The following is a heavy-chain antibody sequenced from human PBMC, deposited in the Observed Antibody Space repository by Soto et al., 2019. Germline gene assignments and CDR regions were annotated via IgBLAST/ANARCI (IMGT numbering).Heavy chain of an antibody. CDR3: AKDLYKYSSGWYYFDY. CDR1: GFTFSSYA. D-gene: IGHD6-19*01. CDR2: ISGSGGST. V-gene: IGHV3-23*01. Sequence: EVQLLESGGGLVQPGGSLRLSCAASGFTFSSYAMSWVRQAPGKGLEWVSAISGSGGSTYYADSVKGRFTISRDNSKKTLYLQMNSLRAEDTAVYYCAKDLYKYSSGWYYFDYWGQGTLVTVSS. J-gene: IGHJ4*02.